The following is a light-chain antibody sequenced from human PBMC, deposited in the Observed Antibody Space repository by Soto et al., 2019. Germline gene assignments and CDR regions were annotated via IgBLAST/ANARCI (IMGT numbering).Light chain of an antibody. CDR1: QSVSSSY. CDR3: QQYGSSPL. V-gene: IGKV3-20*01. CDR2: GAS. J-gene: IGKJ3*01. Sequence: IVLTQSPVTLSLSPGERATLSCRASQSVSSSYLAWYQQKPGQAPRLLIYGASSRATGIPDRFSGSGSGTDFTLTISRLEPEDFAVYYCQQYGSSPLFGPGTKVDIK.